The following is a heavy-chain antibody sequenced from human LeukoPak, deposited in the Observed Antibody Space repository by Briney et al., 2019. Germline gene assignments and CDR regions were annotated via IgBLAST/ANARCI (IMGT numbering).Heavy chain of an antibody. D-gene: IGHD6-13*01. CDR3: AKDQKGPYSSSSIDY. CDR1: GFIISTNY. Sequence: PGGSLRLSCAASGFIISTNYMHWVRQAPGKRLEWVAFIRYDGSNKYYADSVKGRFTISRDNSKNTLYLQMNSLRAEDTAVYYCAKDQKGPYSSSSIDYWGQGTLVTVSS. V-gene: IGHV3-30*02. J-gene: IGHJ4*02. CDR2: IRYDGSNK.